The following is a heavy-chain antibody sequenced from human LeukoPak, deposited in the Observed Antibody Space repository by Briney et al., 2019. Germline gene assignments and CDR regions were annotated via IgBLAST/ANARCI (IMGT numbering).Heavy chain of an antibody. D-gene: IGHD3-3*01. CDR2: ITSDGSST. V-gene: IGHV3-74*01. CDR1: GFTFSRYW. CDR3: ARALRFLEVDY. J-gene: IGHJ4*02. Sequence: GGSLRLSCAASGFTFSRYWMHWVRQAPGKGLVRVSRITSDGSSTSYADSVKGRFTISRDNAKNTLYLQMNSLRAEDTAVYYCARALRFLEVDYWGQGTLVTVSS.